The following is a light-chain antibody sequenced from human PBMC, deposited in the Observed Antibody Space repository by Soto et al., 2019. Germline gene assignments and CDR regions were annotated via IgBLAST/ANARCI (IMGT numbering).Light chain of an antibody. CDR3: SSYAGSTLYV. J-gene: IGLJ1*01. Sequence: QLVLTQPPSASGSPGQSVTISCTGTSSDVGGYNYVSWYQQHPGKAPKLMIYEVSKRPSGVPDRFSGSKSGNTASLTVSGLQADDEADYYCSSYAGSTLYVFGTGTKLTVL. CDR2: EVS. CDR1: SSDVGGYNY. V-gene: IGLV2-8*01.